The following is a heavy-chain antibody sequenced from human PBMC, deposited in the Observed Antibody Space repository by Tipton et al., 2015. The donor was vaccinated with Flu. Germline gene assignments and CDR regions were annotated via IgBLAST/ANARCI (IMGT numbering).Heavy chain of an antibody. V-gene: IGHV1-2*06. D-gene: IGHD6-13*01. J-gene: IGHJ5*02. CDR3: ARRVKGYSSSLNNRFAP. CDR2: INPNSGDT. Sequence: QMQLVQSGAEVRKPGASVKVSCETAGYSFTAYYIHWVRQAPGQGLEWLGRINPNSGDTVYAQTFQGRVTMSREKSTVYMEMTRLGSDDTAIYYCARRVKGYSSSLNNRFAPWGQGTPVTVSS. CDR1: GYSFTAYY.